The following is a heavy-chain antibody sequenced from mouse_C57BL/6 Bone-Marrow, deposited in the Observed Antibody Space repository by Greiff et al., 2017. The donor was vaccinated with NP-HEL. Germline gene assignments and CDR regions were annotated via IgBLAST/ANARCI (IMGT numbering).Heavy chain of an antibody. CDR3: ARCTVGYYFDY. CDR2: IDPSDSYT. Sequence: QVQLKQPGAELVRPGTSVKLSCKASGYTFTSYWMHWVKQRPGQGLEWIGVIDPSDSYTNYNQKFKGKATLTVDTSSSTAYMPLSSLTSEDSAVYYCARCTVGYYFDYWGQGTTLTVSS. D-gene: IGHD1-1*01. J-gene: IGHJ2*01. CDR1: GYTFTSYW. V-gene: IGHV1-59*01.